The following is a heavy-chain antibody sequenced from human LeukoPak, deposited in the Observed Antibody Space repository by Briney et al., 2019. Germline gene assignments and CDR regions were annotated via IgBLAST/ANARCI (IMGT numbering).Heavy chain of an antibody. D-gene: IGHD4/OR15-4a*01. J-gene: IGHJ4*02. V-gene: IGHV3-23*01. CDR1: GFIFNKHA. CDR3: AKERDYGPADY. Sequence: GGSLRLSCAASGFIFNKHAMSWVRQAPGKGLEWVSGLSGSGGSTDYADSVKGRFTVSRDNSKNTLFLQMNSLRAEDTAIYYCAKERDYGPADYWGQGTLVTVSS. CDR2: LSGSGGST.